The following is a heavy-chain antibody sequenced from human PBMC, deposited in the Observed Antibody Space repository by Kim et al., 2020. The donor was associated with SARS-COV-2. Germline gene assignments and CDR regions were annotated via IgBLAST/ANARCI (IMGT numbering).Heavy chain of an antibody. V-gene: IGHV1-8*01. J-gene: IGHJ6*02. Sequence: QKFQGRVTMTRNTSISTAYMGLSSLRSEDTAVYYCARSLWSLYYYYGMDVWGQGTTVTVSS. D-gene: IGHD3-10*01. CDR3: ARSLWSLYYYYGMDV.